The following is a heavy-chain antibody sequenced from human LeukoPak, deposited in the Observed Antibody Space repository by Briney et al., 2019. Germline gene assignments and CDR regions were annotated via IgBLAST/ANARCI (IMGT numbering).Heavy chain of an antibody. CDR1: GFTFSDYY. V-gene: IGHV3-11*01. CDR3: ARDGSYGDYGIYYYYGMDV. CDR2: ISSSGGTI. Sequence: PGGSLRLYCAASGFTFSDYYMSWIRQAPGKGLEWVSYISSSGGTIYYADSVKGRFTISRDNAKNSLYLQMNCLRAEDTAVYYCARDGSYGDYGIYYYYGMDVWGQGTTVTVSS. D-gene: IGHD4-17*01. J-gene: IGHJ6*02.